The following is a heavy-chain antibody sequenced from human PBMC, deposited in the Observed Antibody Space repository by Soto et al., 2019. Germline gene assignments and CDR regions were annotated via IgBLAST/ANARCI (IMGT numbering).Heavy chain of an antibody. D-gene: IGHD1-26*01. CDR2: ISGSGNDA. J-gene: IGHJ6*02. Sequence: VQLLESGGGLVQPGGSLRLSCAASGFPFSHYAMSWVRQAPGKGLEWVSAISGSGNDASYADSVRGRFTISRDNSRDTLYLQMNSLRADDTAVYYCARDPDEVVGTDYHYYGMDVWDQGATVTVSS. CDR3: ARDPDEVVGTDYHYYGMDV. CDR1: GFPFSHYA. V-gene: IGHV3-23*01.